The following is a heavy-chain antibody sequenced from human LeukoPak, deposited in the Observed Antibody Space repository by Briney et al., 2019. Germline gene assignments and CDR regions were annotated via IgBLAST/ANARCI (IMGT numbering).Heavy chain of an antibody. V-gene: IGHV1-8*02. J-gene: IGHJ3*02. CDR3: ARGPNYDHPGGDDAFDI. CDR1: GYTFTGYY. D-gene: IGHD3-22*01. CDR2: MNPNSGNT. Sequence: ASVKVSCKASGYTFTGYYMHWVRQATGQGLEWMGWMNPNSGNTGYAQKFQGRVTMTRNTSISTAYMELSSLRSEDTAVYYCARGPNYDHPGGDDAFDIWGQGTMVTVSS.